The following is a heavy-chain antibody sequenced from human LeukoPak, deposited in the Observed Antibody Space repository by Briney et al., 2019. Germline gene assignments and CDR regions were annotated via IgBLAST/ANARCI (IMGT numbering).Heavy chain of an antibody. CDR2: ISAYNGNT. J-gene: IGHJ5*02. CDR3: ARLVRYQLLYDWFDP. Sequence: ASVKVPCKASGYTFTGYYMHWVRQAPGQGLEWMGWISAYNGNTNYAQKLQGRVTMTTDTSTSTAYMELRSLRSDDTAVYYCARLVRYQLLYDWFDPWGQGTLVTVSS. D-gene: IGHD2-2*02. V-gene: IGHV1-18*04. CDR1: GYTFTGYY.